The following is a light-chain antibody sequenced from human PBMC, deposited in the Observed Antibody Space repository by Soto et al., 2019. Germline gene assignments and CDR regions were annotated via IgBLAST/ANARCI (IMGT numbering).Light chain of an antibody. CDR1: QSVSSS. CDR2: GAS. CDR3: QQYHTWPPIT. V-gene: IGKV3-15*01. Sequence: DMVMTQSPATLSVSPGERATLSCRASQSVSSSLAWYQQKPGRSPRLLIYGASTRAIGIPARFSGSGSGTEFTLTISSLQSEDFAVYYCQQYHTWPPITFGQGTRLEIK. J-gene: IGKJ5*01.